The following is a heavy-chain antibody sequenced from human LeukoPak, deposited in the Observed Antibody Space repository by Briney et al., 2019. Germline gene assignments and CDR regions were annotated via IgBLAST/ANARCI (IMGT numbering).Heavy chain of an antibody. J-gene: IGHJ4*02. D-gene: IGHD2-2*01. Sequence: GGSLRLSCAASGFTFDDYGMTWVRQAPGKGLEWVSGISWNGGSTGYADSVKGRFTISRDNAKNSLSLQMNSLRAEDTALYYCARAHCSSTSCPGDYWGQGTLATVSS. CDR3: ARAHCSSTSCPGDY. V-gene: IGHV3-20*04. CDR2: ISWNGGST. CDR1: GFTFDDYG.